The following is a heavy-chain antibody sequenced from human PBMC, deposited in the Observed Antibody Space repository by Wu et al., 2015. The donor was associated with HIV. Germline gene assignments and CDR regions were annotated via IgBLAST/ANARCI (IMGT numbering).Heavy chain of an antibody. Sequence: QVQLVQSGAEVKKPGASVRVSCKASGYPFTSYYLHWVRQAPGQGLEWMGIVNPSVGSTAYAQKFQGRVSMNSDTSTTTVYMELSSLRSDDTAVYYCARDSSGYSLCISWGQGTLVIVSS. J-gene: IGHJ4*02. CDR2: VNPSVGST. CDR3: ARDSSGYSLCIS. V-gene: IGHV1-46*01. CDR1: GYPFTSYY. D-gene: IGHD3-22*01.